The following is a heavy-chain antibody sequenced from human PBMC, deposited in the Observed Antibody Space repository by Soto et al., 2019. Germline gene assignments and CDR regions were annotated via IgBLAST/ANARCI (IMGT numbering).Heavy chain of an antibody. Sequence: EVQLVESGGGLVQPGRSLRLSCAASGFTFDDYAMHWVRQAPGKGLEWVSGISWNSGSIGYADSVKGRFTISRDNAKNSLYLQMNSLRAEDTALYYCAKDIAAASTPSDAFDIWGQGTMVTVSS. D-gene: IGHD6-13*01. J-gene: IGHJ3*02. CDR3: AKDIAAASTPSDAFDI. CDR2: ISWNSGSI. V-gene: IGHV3-9*01. CDR1: GFTFDDYA.